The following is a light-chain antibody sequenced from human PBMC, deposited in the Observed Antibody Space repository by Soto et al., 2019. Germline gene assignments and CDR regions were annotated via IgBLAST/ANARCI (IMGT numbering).Light chain of an antibody. CDR2: RSS. J-gene: IGKJ1*01. V-gene: IGKV1-5*03. CDR3: QEYNSDSRT. Sequence: DIQMTQSPSTLSASVGDRVTITCRASQSISMWLAWYQQKPGRAPKLLIYRSSNLETGVPSRSSGAGSGTEFTLTISSLQPDDLGTYYCQEYNSDSRTFGQGTKVDIK. CDR1: QSISMW.